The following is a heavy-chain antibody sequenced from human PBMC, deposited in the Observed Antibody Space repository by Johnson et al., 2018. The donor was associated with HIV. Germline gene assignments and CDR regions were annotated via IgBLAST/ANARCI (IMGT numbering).Heavy chain of an antibody. CDR3: ARDRAVAGTHHHAFDI. V-gene: IGHV3-66*01. Sequence: MLLVESGGGLVQPGGSLRLSCAASGFTVSSNYMSWVRQTPGKGLEWVSVIYSGGSTYYADSVKGRFTISRDNSKNTLYLQMNSLGAEDTAVYYCARDRAVAGTHHHAFDIWGQGTMVTVSS. J-gene: IGHJ3*02. D-gene: IGHD6-19*01. CDR2: IYSGGST. CDR1: GFTVSSNY.